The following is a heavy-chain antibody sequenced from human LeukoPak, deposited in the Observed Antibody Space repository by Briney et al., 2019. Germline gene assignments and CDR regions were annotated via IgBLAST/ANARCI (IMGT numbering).Heavy chain of an antibody. CDR3: TRGYSGSYYGYYFGY. CDR1: GFTFGDYA. D-gene: IGHD1-26*01. V-gene: IGHV3-49*04. CDR2: IRSKVYGGTT. Sequence: PGGSLRLSCTASGFTFGDYAMSWVRQAPGKGLEWVGFIRSKVYGGTTEYAASVKGRFTISRDDSKSIAYLQMNSLKTEDTAVYYCTRGYSGSYYGYYFGYWGQGTLVTVSS. J-gene: IGHJ4*02.